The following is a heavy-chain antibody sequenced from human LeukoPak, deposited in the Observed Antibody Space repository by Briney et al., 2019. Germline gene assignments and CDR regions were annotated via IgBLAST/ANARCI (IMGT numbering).Heavy chain of an antibody. D-gene: IGHD3-22*01. Sequence: SETLSLTCTVSGASISSYYWSWIRQPAGKGLEWIGRFYARGTPNYNPSLKSRVTISVDTSKNQFSLKLRSVTAADTAVYYCARVRSVPRYDSSGYQLGYFDYWGQGTLVTVPS. CDR3: ARVRSVPRYDSSGYQLGYFDY. CDR1: GASISSYY. J-gene: IGHJ4*02. CDR2: FYARGTP. V-gene: IGHV4-4*07.